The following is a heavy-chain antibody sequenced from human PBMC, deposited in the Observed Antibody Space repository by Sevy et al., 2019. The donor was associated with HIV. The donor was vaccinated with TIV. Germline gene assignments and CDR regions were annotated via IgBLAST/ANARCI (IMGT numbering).Heavy chain of an antibody. J-gene: IGHJ5*02. CDR1: GGSFSGYY. Sequence: SETLSLTCAVYGGSFSGYYWSWIRQPPGKGLEWIGEINHSGSTNYNPSLKSRVTISVDTSKNQFSLKLSSVTAADTAVYYCARGLDTNYYDSNGYYDNWFDPWGQGTLVTVSS. D-gene: IGHD3-22*01. CDR3: ARGLDTNYYDSNGYYDNWFDP. CDR2: INHSGST. V-gene: IGHV4-34*01.